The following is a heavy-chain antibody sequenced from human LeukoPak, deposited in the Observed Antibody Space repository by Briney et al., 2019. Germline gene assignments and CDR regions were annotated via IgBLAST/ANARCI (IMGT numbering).Heavy chain of an antibody. J-gene: IGHJ4*02. D-gene: IGHD6-13*01. Sequence: SGPTLVNPTQTLTLTCTFSGFSFTTSGVGVGWTRQPPGKALEWLALIYWGDDKRYSPSLKSRLTITKDTSKSQVVLTMTNMEPVDTATYYCAHRSLSSSTWFFDFWGQGALVTVSS. CDR3: AHRSLSSSTWFFDF. CDR1: GFSFTTSGVG. V-gene: IGHV2-5*02. CDR2: IYWGDDK.